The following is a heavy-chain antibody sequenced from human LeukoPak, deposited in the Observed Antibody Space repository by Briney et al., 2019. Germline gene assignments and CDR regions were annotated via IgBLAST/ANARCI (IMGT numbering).Heavy chain of an antibody. CDR2: IYPGDSDT. CDR1: GYSFTSYW. CDR3: ARLWIAVAGTVDAFDI. Sequence: GESLKISCKGSGYSFTSYWIGWVRQMPGKGLEWMGIIYPGDSDTRYSPSFQGQVTISADKSISTAYLQWSSLKASDTAMYYYARLWIAVAGTVDAFDIWGQGTMVTVSS. D-gene: IGHD6-19*01. V-gene: IGHV5-51*01. J-gene: IGHJ3*02.